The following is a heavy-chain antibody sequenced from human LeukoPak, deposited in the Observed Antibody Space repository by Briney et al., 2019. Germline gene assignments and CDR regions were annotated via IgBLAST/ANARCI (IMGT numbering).Heavy chain of an antibody. Sequence: PGGSLRLSCAASGFTFSCYAMLWVRQAPGKGLEWVAFIQYDGRNKCCADSVKGRFTISRDNSKNSLFLQLNSLRAEDTAVYYCARVWQYYYDYSAFDIWGQGTMVTVS. CDR1: GFTFSCYA. D-gene: IGHD3-16*01. J-gene: IGHJ3*02. V-gene: IGHV3-30*02. CDR2: IQYDGRNK. CDR3: ARVWQYYYDYSAFDI.